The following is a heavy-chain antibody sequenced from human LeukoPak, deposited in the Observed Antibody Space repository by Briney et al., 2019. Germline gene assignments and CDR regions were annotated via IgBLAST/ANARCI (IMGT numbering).Heavy chain of an antibody. CDR2: IYYSGST. D-gene: IGHD5-18*01. CDR1: GGSISSYY. CDR3: ARDLGGYNYGYSFDF. V-gene: IGHV4-59*12. J-gene: IGHJ4*02. Sequence: SETLSLTCTVSGGSISSYYWSWIRQPPGKGLEWIGYIYYSGSTNYNPSLKSRVTMSVDTSKNQFFLKLFSVTAADTAVYYCARDLGGYNYGYSFDFWGQGTLVTVSS.